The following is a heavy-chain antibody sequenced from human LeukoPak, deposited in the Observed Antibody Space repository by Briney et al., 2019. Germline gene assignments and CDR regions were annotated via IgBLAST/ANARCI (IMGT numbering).Heavy chain of an antibody. J-gene: IGHJ5*02. CDR3: ARGSDRYQNSDILTGSYKEANNWFDP. CDR2: IFPGGSDT. Sequence: GEALKTSCRCSWFSFITYWIGWGRQKPGKGVEWRGMIFPGGSDTRYSPSFQGQVTISDTNSISTAYLQCSSLETSATAMYYSARGSDRYQNSDILTGSYKEANNWFDPWGQGTLVTVSS. V-gene: IGHV5-51*01. D-gene: IGHD3-9*01. CDR1: WFSFITYW.